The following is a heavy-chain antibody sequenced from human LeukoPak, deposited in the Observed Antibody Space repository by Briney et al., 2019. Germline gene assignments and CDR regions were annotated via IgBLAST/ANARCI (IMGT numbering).Heavy chain of an antibody. CDR3: ARVLSAGYYFDY. D-gene: IGHD1-14*01. V-gene: IGHV3-33*01. CDR1: GFTFSSYG. Sequence: GRSLRLSCAASGFTFSSYGVHWVRQAPGKGLEWVAVIWYDGSNKYYADSVKGRFTISRDNSKNTLYLQMNSLRAEDTAVYYCARVLSAGYYFDYWGQGTLVTVSS. CDR2: IWYDGSNK. J-gene: IGHJ4*02.